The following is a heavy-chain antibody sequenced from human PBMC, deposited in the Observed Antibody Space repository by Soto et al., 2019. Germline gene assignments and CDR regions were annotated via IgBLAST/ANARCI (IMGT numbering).Heavy chain of an antibody. Sequence: ESGGGVVQPGGSLRLSCSGSGFIFSGYGMHWVRQPPGKGLEWVAVISYDGRRKYYEDSVKGRFTVSRDNSQNTVYLEMNSLRVEDSAIYYCANDILRDQLDWGMDVWGQGTTVTVSS. CDR2: ISYDGRRK. CDR3: ANDILRDQLDWGMDV. V-gene: IGHV3-30*18. CDR1: GFIFSGYG. J-gene: IGHJ6*02. D-gene: IGHD3-9*01.